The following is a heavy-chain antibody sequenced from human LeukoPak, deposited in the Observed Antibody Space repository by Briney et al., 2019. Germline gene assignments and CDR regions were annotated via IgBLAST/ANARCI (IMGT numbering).Heavy chain of an antibody. V-gene: IGHV3-9*01. J-gene: IGHJ6*02. CDR3: ARDMRVPAAIRGYYYGMDV. D-gene: IGHD2-2*02. CDR2: ISWNSGSI. Sequence: GRSLRLSCAASGFTFDDYAMHWVRQAPGKGLEWVSGISWNSGSIGYADSVKGRFTISRDNAKNSLYLQMNSLRAEDTAVYYCARDMRVPAAIRGYYYGMDVWGQGTTVTVSS. CDR1: GFTFDDYA.